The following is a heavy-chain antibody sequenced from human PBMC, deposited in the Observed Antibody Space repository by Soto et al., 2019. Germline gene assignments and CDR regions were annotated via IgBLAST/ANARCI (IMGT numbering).Heavy chain of an antibody. D-gene: IGHD2-2*01. Sequence: QVQLVQSGAEVKKPGSSVKVSCKASGGTFSSYAISWVRQAPGQGLEWMGGIIPIFGTANYAQKFQGRVTITADESTSTAYMELSSLRSEDTAVYYCARGRGVPAARNYYSYYGMDVWGQGTTVTVSS. CDR1: GGTFSSYA. CDR3: ARGRGVPAARNYYSYYGMDV. V-gene: IGHV1-69*01. CDR2: IIPIFGTA. J-gene: IGHJ6*02.